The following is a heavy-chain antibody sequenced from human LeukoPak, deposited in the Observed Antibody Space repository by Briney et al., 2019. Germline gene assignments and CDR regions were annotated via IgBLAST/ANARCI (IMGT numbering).Heavy chain of an antibody. Sequence: GGSLRLSCAASGFTFSSYGMHWVRQAPGKGLEWVVFIRYDGSNKYYADSVKGRFTIARYNCENTLYLQMTSMRAEDTAVYYCAKANSGYYYYYYMDVWGKGTTVTVSS. CDR2: IRYDGSNK. D-gene: IGHD7-27*01. CDR1: GFTFSSYG. CDR3: AKANSGYYYYYYMDV. V-gene: IGHV3-30*02. J-gene: IGHJ6*03.